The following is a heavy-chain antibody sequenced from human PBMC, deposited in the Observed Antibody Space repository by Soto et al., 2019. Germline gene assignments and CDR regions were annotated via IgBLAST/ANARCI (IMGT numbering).Heavy chain of an antibody. CDR3: ARLYGGTLDY. CDR1: GGSISSYY. CDR2: IYYSGST. Sequence: ETLSLTCTVSGGSISSYYWSWIRQPPGKGLEWIGYIYYSGSTNYNPSLKSRVTISVDTSKNQFSLKLSSVTAADTAVYYCARLYGGTLDYWGQGTLVTVSS. V-gene: IGHV4-59*08. D-gene: IGHD4-17*01. J-gene: IGHJ4*02.